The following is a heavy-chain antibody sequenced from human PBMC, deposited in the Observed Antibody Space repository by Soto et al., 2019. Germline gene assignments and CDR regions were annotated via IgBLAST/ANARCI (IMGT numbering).Heavy chain of an antibody. CDR2: IIPALGAA. CDR3: ARGGQQVVSFDY. V-gene: IGHV1-69*08. D-gene: IGHD6-6*01. J-gene: IGHJ4*02. Sequence: QVHLVQSGAEVKKPGSSVKVSCKTSGGTISTYDINWVRQAPGQGLEWMGRIIPALGAADYAQKFQDRLTITADKSTSTAYMELSSLRSDDTAVYYCARGGQQVVSFDYWGQGTLVAVSS. CDR1: GGTISTYD.